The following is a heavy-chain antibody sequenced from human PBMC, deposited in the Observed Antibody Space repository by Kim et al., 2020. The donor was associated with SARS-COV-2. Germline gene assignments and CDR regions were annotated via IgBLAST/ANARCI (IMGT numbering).Heavy chain of an antibody. D-gene: IGHD3-10*01. J-gene: IGHJ4*02. CDR2: ST. V-gene: IGHV3-66*01. CDR3: ARVFRVGLDY. Sequence: STYTTDSVKREFTISRDNSKNTLYLQMNSLGDEDTAVYYCARVFRVGLDYWGQGTLVTVSS.